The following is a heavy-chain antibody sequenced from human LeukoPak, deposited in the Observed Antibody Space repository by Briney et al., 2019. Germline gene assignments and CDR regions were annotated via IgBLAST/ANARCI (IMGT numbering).Heavy chain of an antibody. CDR1: GFTFSGSD. J-gene: IGHJ3*02. CDR2: IRSKANSYAT. V-gene: IGHV3-73*01. D-gene: IGHD3-22*01. CDR3: AITYYYDSSGYDDAFDI. Sequence: GGSLRLSCAASGFTFSGSDMHWVRQASGKGLEWVGRIRSKANSYATAYAASVKGRFTISRDNSKNTAYLQMNSLKTEDTAVYYCAITYYYDSSGYDDAFDIWGQGTMVTVSS.